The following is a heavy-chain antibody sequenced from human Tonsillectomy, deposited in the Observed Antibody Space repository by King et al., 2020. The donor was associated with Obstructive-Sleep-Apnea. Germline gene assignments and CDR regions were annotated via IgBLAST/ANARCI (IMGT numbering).Heavy chain of an antibody. CDR1: GGSISSGGYY. CDR2: IYYIGST. Sequence: QLQESGPGLVKPSQTLSLTCTVSGGSISSGGYYLSWVRQHPGKGLEWIGYIYYIGSTYYNPSLKSRVTISVDTSKKQFSLTLSAVTAADTAVYYCARLGCGGDCYSSKDWYFDLWGRGTLVTVSS. CDR3: ARLGCGGDCYSSKDWYFDL. V-gene: IGHV4-31*03. J-gene: IGHJ2*01. D-gene: IGHD2-21*02.